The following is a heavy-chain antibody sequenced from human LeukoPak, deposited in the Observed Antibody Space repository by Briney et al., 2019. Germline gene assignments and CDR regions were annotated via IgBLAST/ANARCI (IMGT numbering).Heavy chain of an antibody. D-gene: IGHD3-10*01. V-gene: IGHV4-31*02. Sequence: LRLSCAASGFTFSSYAMSWVRQHPGKGLEWIGYSYYSGSTNYNPSLKSRVTISLDTSKNQFSLKLSSVTAADTAVYYCARSGSYYGSTSGWGQGTLVTVSP. J-gene: IGHJ4*02. CDR1: GFTFSSYA. CDR2: SYYSGST. CDR3: ARSGSYYGSTSG.